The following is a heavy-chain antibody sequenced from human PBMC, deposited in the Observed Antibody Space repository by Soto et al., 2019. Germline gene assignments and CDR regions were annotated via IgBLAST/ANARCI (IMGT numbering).Heavy chain of an antibody. J-gene: IGHJ6*02. D-gene: IGHD2-8*01. CDR3: ASSPLNCTNGVCYQRGYYYYGMDV. Sequence: SVKVSCKASGGTFSSYTISWVRQAPGQGLEWMGRIIPILGIANYAQKFQGRVTITADKSTSTAYMELSSLRSEDTAVYYCASSPLNCTNGVCYQRGYYYYGMDVWGQGTTVTVSS. V-gene: IGHV1-69*02. CDR2: IIPILGIA. CDR1: GGTFSSYT.